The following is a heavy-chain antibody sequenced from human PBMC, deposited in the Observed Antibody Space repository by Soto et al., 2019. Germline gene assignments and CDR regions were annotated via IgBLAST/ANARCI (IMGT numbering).Heavy chain of an antibody. CDR3: ASEGPADGLDI. V-gene: IGHV3-48*03. CDR1: GFTFSSSD. CDR2: ISSGGATK. J-gene: IGHJ3*02. Sequence: EGQLVESGGVWAQPGGSLRLSCAASGFTFSSSDMNWVRQAPGKGLECVACISSGGATKFYADSVKGRLTISRDNAKNFLLLQIHSLTAEDAAVYYCASEGPADGLDIWGQGTVVPVSS.